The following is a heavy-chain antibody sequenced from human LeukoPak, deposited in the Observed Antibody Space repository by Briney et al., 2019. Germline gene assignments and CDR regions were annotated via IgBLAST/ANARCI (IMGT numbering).Heavy chain of an antibody. CDR3: ASQRGQIAAADFDY. D-gene: IGHD6-13*01. V-gene: IGHV1-18*01. Sequence: ASVKVSCKASGYTFTSYGISWVRQAPGQGLEWMGWISAYNGNTNYAQKLQGRVTMTTDTSTSTAYMELSRLRSDDTAVYYCASQRGQIAAADFDYWGQGTLVTVSS. CDR2: ISAYNGNT. J-gene: IGHJ4*02. CDR1: GYTFTSYG.